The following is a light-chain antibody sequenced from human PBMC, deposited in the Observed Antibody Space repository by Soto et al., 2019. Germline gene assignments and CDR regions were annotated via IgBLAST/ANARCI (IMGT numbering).Light chain of an antibody. CDR2: EVS. Sequence: QSALTQPASVSGSPGQSITISCSGASSDIGPYDYVSWYQHHPGRAPKLLIYEVSNRPSGVSYRFSGSKSGNTASVTISGLQAEDEGDYYCTTFAPGRIYVFGSGTKVTVL. V-gene: IGLV2-14*01. J-gene: IGLJ1*01. CDR1: SSDIGPYDY. CDR3: TTFAPGRIYV.